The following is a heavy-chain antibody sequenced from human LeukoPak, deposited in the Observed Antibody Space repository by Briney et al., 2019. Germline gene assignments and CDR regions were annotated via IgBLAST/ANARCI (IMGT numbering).Heavy chain of an antibody. Sequence: ASVKVSCKASGYTFTSYGISWVRQAPGQGLEWMGWISAYNGNTNYAQKLQGRVTMTTGTSTSTAYMELRSLRSDDTAVYYCARDPPRTPNWYFDLWGRGTLVTVSS. CDR2: ISAYNGNT. J-gene: IGHJ2*01. V-gene: IGHV1-18*01. CDR3: ARDPPRTPNWYFDL. CDR1: GYTFTSYG.